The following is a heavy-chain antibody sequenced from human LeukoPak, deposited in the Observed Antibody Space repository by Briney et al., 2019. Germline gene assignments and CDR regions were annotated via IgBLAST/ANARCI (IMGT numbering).Heavy chain of an antibody. CDR1: GFSLGDAW. CDR2: IKPKTHGGTT. CDR3: AQLGGGGY. Sequence: PGGSLRLACAASGFSLGDAWMSWVRQAPGKGLDCVGRIKPKTHGGTTDYAEPVNGRFSVSRDDSKNTMYLQINSLTTEDTGLYHCAQLGGGGYWGQGTQVTVSS. J-gene: IGHJ4*02. V-gene: IGHV3-15*01. D-gene: IGHD2-15*01.